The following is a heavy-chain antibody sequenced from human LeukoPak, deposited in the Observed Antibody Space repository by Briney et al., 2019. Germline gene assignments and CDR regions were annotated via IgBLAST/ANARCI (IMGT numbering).Heavy chain of an antibody. CDR2: INPSGGST. CDR1: GYTFTIYY. V-gene: IGHV1-46*01. Sequence: GASVKVSCKASGYTFTIYYIHWVRQAPGQGLEWMGLINPSGGSTNYAQKFQGRVTMTRDTSTSTVYMELSSLRSDDTAVYYCARAASYYDILTGPYYYYYYMDVWGKGTTVTVSS. D-gene: IGHD3-9*01. J-gene: IGHJ6*03. CDR3: ARAASYYDILTGPYYYYYYMDV.